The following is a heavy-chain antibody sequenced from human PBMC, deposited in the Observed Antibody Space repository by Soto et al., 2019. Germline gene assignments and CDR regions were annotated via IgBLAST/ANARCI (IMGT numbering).Heavy chain of an antibody. D-gene: IGHD5-18*01. CDR3: ARDQPGYSYGNGFGY. CDR2: ISSSSSYI. CDR1: GFTFSSYS. J-gene: IGHJ4*02. V-gene: IGHV3-21*01. Sequence: EVQLVESGGGLVKPGGSLRLSCAASGFTFSSYSMNWVRQAPGKGLEWVSSISSSSSYIYYADSVKGRFTISRDNAKNSPYMKMNSQRAGDTAVYYCARDQPGYSYGNGFGYWGQGTLVTVSS.